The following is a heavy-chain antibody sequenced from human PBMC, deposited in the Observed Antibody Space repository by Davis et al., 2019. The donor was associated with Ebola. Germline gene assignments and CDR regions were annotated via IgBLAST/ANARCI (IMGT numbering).Heavy chain of an antibody. V-gene: IGHV1-69*04. CDR3: ASSSSSSAYYYYGMDV. D-gene: IGHD6-6*01. J-gene: IGHJ6*02. CDR2: IIPILGIA. CDR1: GGTFSSYA. Sequence: AASVEVSCKASGGTFSSYAISWVRQAPGQGLEWMGRIIPILGIANYAQKFQGRVTITADKSTSTAYMELSSLRSEDTAVYYCASSSSSSAYYYYGMDVWGQGTTVTVSS.